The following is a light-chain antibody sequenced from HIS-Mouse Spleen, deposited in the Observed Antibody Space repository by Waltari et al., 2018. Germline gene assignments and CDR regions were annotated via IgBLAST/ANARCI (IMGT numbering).Light chain of an antibody. CDR1: SRDVGGSHS. CDR3: SSYTSSSTLV. Sequence: QSALTQPASVSGSPGQSITISCTGTSRDVGGSHSVSWYQQHPGKAPKLMIYEVSNRPSGVSNRFSGSKSGNTASLTISGLQAEDEADYYCSSYTSSSTLVFGGGTKLTVL. CDR2: EVS. J-gene: IGLJ3*02. V-gene: IGLV2-14*01.